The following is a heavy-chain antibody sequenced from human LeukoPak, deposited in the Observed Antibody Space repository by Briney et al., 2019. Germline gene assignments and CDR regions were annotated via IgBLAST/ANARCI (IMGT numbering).Heavy chain of an antibody. D-gene: IGHD1-26*01. CDR3: ARGSGIVGATTPWFDP. J-gene: IGHJ5*02. CDR1: GGTFSSYA. Sequence: SVKVSCKASGGTFSSYAISWVRQAPGQGLEWMGGIIPIFGTANYAQKFQGRVAITADESTSTAYMELSSLRSEDTAVYYCARGSGIVGATTPWFDPWGQGTLVTVSS. CDR2: IIPIFGTA. V-gene: IGHV1-69*13.